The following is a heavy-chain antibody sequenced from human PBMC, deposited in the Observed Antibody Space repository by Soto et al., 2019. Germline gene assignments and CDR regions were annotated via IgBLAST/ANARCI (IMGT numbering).Heavy chain of an antibody. CDR1: GGTFSSYA. CDR3: ARAVTSYYYGSGSYTYYFDY. J-gene: IGHJ4*02. Sequence: QVQLVQSGAEVKKPGSSVKVSCKASGGTFSSYAISWVRQAPGQGLEWVGGIIPIFGTANYAQKFQGRVTITADKSTSTAYMELSSLRSEDTAVYYCARAVTSYYYGSGSYTYYFDYWGQGTLVTVSS. V-gene: IGHV1-69*06. D-gene: IGHD3-10*01. CDR2: IIPIFGTA.